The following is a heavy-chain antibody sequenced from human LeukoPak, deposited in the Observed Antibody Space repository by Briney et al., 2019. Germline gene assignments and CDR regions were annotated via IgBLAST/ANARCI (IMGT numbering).Heavy chain of an antibody. V-gene: IGHV4-38-2*02. CDR3: ARDPAGYDSSGYNSLYLDY. J-gene: IGHJ4*02. CDR2: MFHSGSS. D-gene: IGHD3-22*01. Sequence: SETLSLTCSVSGNSIGSGYYGGCIRHPPGKGLEWIGTMFHSGSSYNNPTLKRGATLPVKTSKEQSLLKLTSGAAAAPAVYYCARDPAGYDSSGYNSLYLDYWGQGTLVTVSS. CDR1: GNSIGSGYY.